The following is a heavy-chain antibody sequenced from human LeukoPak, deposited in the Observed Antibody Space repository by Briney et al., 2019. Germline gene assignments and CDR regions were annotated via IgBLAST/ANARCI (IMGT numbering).Heavy chain of an antibody. Sequence: ASVKVSCKASGYTFTSYGISWVRQAPGQGLEWMGGISAYNGNTNYPQTLQGRVTMTTDTSTSTAYMELRSLRYDHTAVYYCASATVPRYCSSTSCPAGLDYWGQGTLVTVSS. CDR3: ASATVPRYCSSTSCPAGLDY. J-gene: IGHJ4*02. CDR1: GYTFTSYG. V-gene: IGHV1-18*01. D-gene: IGHD2-2*01. CDR2: ISAYNGNT.